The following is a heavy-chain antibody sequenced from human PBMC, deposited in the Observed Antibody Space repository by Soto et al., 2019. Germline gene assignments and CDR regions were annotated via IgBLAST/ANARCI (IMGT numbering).Heavy chain of an antibody. CDR2: VYYSGNT. CDR1: GGSISPYY. CDR3: ARKGAAASYAHYYMDV. V-gene: IGHV4-59*01. Sequence: QVQLQESGPGLVKPSETLSLTCTVSGGSISPYYWSWIRQPPGKGLEWIGYVYYSGNTNYNPSLDSRVTTSVDTSRNRFSMNLTSATAADTAVYYCARKGAAASYAHYYMDVWGRETAVTVSS. J-gene: IGHJ6*03. D-gene: IGHD6-13*01.